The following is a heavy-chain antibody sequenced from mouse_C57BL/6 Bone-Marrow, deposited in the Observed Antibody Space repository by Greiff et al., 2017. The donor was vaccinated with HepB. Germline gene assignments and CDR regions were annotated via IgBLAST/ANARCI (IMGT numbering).Heavy chain of an antibody. D-gene: IGHD1-1*01. CDR2: INPSSGYT. CDR3: ARGYGKRSLDY. V-gene: IGHV1-4*01. CDR1: GYTFTSYT. J-gene: IGHJ2*01. Sequence: VQLQQSGAELARPGASVKMSCKASGYTFTSYTMHWVKQRPGQGLEWIGYINPSSGYTKYNQKFKDKATLTADKSSSTAYMQLRSLTSEDSAVYYCARGYGKRSLDYWGQGTTLTVSS.